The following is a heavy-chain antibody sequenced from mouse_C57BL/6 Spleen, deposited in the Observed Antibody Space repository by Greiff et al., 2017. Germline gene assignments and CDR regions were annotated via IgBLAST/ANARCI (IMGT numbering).Heavy chain of an antibody. D-gene: IGHD4-1*01. Sequence: VQLQQPGAELVMPGASVKLSCKASGYTFTSYWMHWVKQRPGQGLEWIGEIDPSDSSTNYNQTFKGKSTLAVDKSSSTAYMQLSSLTAEDSAVYYCARCLGRGAYYFDYWGQGTTLTVSS. V-gene: IGHV1-69*01. CDR1: GYTFTSYW. CDR2: IDPSDSST. CDR3: ARCLGRGAYYFDY. J-gene: IGHJ2*01.